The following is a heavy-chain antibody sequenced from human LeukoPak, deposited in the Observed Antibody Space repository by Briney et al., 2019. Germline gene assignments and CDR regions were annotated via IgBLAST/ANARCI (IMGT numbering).Heavy chain of an antibody. CDR3: AKEGALAARTKYYYYGMDI. Sequence: PGRSLRLSCTASGFIFNDYGMHWVRQGPGKGLEWVSGISWNSGGKGYADSVKGRFTISRDNAKNALYLQMNSLRTEDTALYYCAKEGALAARTKYYYYGMDIWGQGTTVTVSS. J-gene: IGHJ6*02. CDR2: ISWNSGGK. D-gene: IGHD1/OR15-1a*01. CDR1: GFIFNDYG. V-gene: IGHV3-9*01.